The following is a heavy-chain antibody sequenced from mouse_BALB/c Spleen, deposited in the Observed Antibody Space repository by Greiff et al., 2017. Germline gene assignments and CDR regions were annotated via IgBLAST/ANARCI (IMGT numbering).Heavy chain of an antibody. CDR3: VYGNYDFAY. V-gene: IGHV3-2*02. CDR2: ISYSGST. D-gene: IGHD2-10*02. J-gene: IGHJ3*01. Sequence: DVKLQESGPGLVKPSQSLSLTCTVTGYSITSDYAWNWIRQFPGNKLEWMGYISYSGSTSYNPSLKSRISITRDTSKNQFFLQLNSVTTEDTATYYCVYGNYDFAYWGQGTLVTVSA. CDR1: GYSITSDYA.